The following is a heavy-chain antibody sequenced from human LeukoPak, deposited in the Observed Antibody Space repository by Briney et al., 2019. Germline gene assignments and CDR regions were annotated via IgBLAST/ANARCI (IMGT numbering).Heavy chain of an antibody. Sequence: ASVKVSCTASGGTFNSYAISWVRQAPGQGLEWMGRIIPILGIANYAQKFQGRVTITADKSTSTAYMELSSLRSEDTAVYYCARDLAYYSSSSRFDYWGQGTLVTVSS. V-gene: IGHV1-69*04. J-gene: IGHJ4*02. CDR3: ARDLAYYSSSSRFDY. CDR1: GGTFNSYA. D-gene: IGHD6-13*01. CDR2: IIPILGIA.